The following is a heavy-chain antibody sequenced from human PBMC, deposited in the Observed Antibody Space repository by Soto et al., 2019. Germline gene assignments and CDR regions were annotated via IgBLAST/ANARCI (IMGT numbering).Heavy chain of an antibody. CDR2: INPGAGNT. V-gene: IGHV1-46*01. Sequence: GASVKVSCKASGYTFTSYYIHWVRQAPGQGLEWMGTINPGAGNTTYAQKLQGRVTMTRDTSTRTVYMELSSLRSEDAAVYYCARQMLYGNNWFNPWGQGTQVTVSS. CDR3: ARQMLYGNNWFNP. D-gene: IGHD2-8*01. CDR1: GYTFTSYY. J-gene: IGHJ5*02.